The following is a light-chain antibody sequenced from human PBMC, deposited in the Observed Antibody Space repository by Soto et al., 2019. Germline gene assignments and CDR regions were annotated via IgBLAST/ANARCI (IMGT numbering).Light chain of an antibody. Sequence: QSALTQPPSASGSPGQSVTISCAGSSSDIGASNSVSWYQQHPGKAPKLFISEVTKRPSGVPDRFSGSKSGNTASLTVSGLQADDEADYYCGSKAGSNKHLVFGGGTKVTVL. V-gene: IGLV2-8*01. CDR1: SSDIGASNS. J-gene: IGLJ3*02. CDR3: GSKAGSNKHLV. CDR2: EVT.